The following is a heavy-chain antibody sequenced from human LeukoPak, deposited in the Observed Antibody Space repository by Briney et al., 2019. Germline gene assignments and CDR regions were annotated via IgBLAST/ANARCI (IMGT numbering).Heavy chain of an antibody. CDR3: APSNVSLFDY. D-gene: IGHD2-8*01. Sequence: GGSLRLSCVASGFTFSSYGMHWVRQAPGKGLEWVAFIRYDGSNKYYADSVKGRFTISRDNSKNTLYLQMNSLRAEDTAVYYCAPSNVSLFDYWGQGTLVTVSS. CDR2: IRYDGSNK. CDR1: GFTFSSYG. J-gene: IGHJ4*02. V-gene: IGHV3-30*02.